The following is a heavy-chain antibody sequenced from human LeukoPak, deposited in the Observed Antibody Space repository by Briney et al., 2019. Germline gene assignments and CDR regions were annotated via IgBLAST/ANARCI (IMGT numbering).Heavy chain of an antibody. V-gene: IGHV3-74*01. D-gene: IGHD3-10*01. J-gene: IGHJ4*02. CDR2: INSDGSST. CDR3: ARGAGGPRDY. Sequence: GGSLRLSCAASGFTFSSYWMHWVRQAPGKGLVWVTRINSDGSSTSYADSVKGRFTISRDNTRSTLYLQTNSLRAEDTGVYYCARGAGGPRDYWGQGTLVTVSS. CDR1: GFTFSSYW.